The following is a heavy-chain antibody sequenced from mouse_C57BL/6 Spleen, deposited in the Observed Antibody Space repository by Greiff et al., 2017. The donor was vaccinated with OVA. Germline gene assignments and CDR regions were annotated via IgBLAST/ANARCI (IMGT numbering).Heavy chain of an antibody. D-gene: IGHD1-1*01. CDR2: ISNLAYSI. J-gene: IGHJ1*03. CDR3: ARRAYYYGSSSWYFDV. CDR1: GFTFSDYG. V-gene: IGHV5-15*01. Sequence: EVHLVESGGGLVQPGGSLKLSCAASGFTFSDYGMAWVRQAPRKGPEWVAFISNLAYSIYYADTVTGRFTISRENAKNTLYLEMSSLRSEDTAMYYCARRAYYYGSSSWYFDVWGTGTTVTVSS.